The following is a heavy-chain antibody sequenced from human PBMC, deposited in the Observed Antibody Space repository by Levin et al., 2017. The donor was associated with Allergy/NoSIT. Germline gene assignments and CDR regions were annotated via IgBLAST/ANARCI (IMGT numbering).Heavy chain of an antibody. J-gene: IGHJ6*02. Sequence: GESLKISCKASGYTFTGYYMHWVRQAPGQGLEWMGWINPNSGGTNYAQKFQGRVTMTRDTSISTAYMELSRLRSDDTAVYYCARSRRSRDYYYGMDVWGQGTTVTVSS. V-gene: IGHV1-2*02. CDR1: GYTFTGYY. CDR3: ARSRRSRDYYYGMDV. CDR2: INPNSGGT. D-gene: IGHD4-17*01.